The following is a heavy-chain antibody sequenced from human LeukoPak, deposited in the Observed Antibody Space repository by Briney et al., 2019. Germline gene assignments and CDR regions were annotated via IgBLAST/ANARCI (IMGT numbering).Heavy chain of an antibody. D-gene: IGHD6-13*01. V-gene: IGHV3-9*03. CDR2: ISWNSGSI. Sequence: GGSLRPSCAASRFTFDDYAMHWVRQAPGKGLEWVSGISWNSGSIGYADSVKGRFTISRDNAKNSLYLQINSLRAEDMALYYCAKDIRGYSSSCLDYWGQGTLVTVSS. CDR3: AKDIRGYSSSCLDY. J-gene: IGHJ4*02. CDR1: RFTFDDYA.